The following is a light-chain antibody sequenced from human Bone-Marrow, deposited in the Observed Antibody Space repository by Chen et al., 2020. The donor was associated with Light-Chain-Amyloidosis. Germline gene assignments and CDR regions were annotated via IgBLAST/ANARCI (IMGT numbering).Light chain of an antibody. Sequence: SYVLTQPSSVSVAPGQTATIACGGNNIGSTSVHWYQQTPGQAPLLVVYDDSDRPSGIPGRLSGSNSGNTDTLTSSRVEAGDEADYYCQVWDRSSDRPVFGGGTKLTVL. CDR1: NIGSTS. CDR2: DDS. J-gene: IGLJ3*02. CDR3: QVWDRSSDRPV. V-gene: IGLV3-21*02.